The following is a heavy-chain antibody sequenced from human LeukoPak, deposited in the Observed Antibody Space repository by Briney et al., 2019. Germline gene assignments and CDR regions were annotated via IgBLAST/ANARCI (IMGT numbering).Heavy chain of an antibody. Sequence: ASVKVSCKASGYTFTGYYMHWVRQAPGQGLEWMGWINPNSGGTNYAQKFQGRVTMTRDTSISTAYMELSRLRSDGTAVYYCARELSITGTTSWFDPWGQGTLVTVSS. CDR3: ARELSITGTTSWFDP. V-gene: IGHV1-2*02. D-gene: IGHD1-7*01. CDR1: GYTFTGYY. CDR2: INPNSGGT. J-gene: IGHJ5*02.